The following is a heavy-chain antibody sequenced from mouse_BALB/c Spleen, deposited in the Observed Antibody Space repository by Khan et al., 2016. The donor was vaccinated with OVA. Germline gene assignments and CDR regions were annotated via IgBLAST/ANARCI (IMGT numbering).Heavy chain of an antibody. CDR3: TRSNYGPLAY. CDR1: GFTFSSFT. CDR2: ISSGGDNT. V-gene: IGHV5-9*03. J-gene: IGHJ3*01. Sequence: EVELVESGGGLVKPGGSLKLSCAASGFTFSSFTMSWVRQTPEKRLEWVASISSGGDNTYYPDSVKGRFTISSDNAKNNLYLQMSSLRSEDTALYYCTRSNYGPLAYWGQGTLVTVSA. D-gene: IGHD1-1*02.